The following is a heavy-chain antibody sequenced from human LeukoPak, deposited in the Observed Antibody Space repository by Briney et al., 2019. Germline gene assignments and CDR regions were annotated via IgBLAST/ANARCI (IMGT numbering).Heavy chain of an antibody. V-gene: IGHV4-61*01. J-gene: IGHJ4*02. CDR1: GGSVSSGSDY. CDR2: IYHTGST. CDR3: ARDVRTINVLTGYYRPYYFDY. D-gene: IGHD3-9*01. Sequence: SDTLSLTCTVSGGSVSSGSDYGSWIRQPPGRGLEWIGHIYHTGSTNYNPSLKSRVTISLDTSKNQFSLKLTSVSAADTAVYYCARDVRTINVLTGYYRPYYFDYWGQGTLVTVSS.